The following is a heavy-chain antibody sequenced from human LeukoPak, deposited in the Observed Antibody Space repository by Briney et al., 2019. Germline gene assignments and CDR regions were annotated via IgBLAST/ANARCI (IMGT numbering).Heavy chain of an antibody. V-gene: IGHV3-23*01. Sequence: PGGSLRLSCVASGFTFRNYAMSWVRQAPGKGLEWVSCISNSGGTTYYADSVKGRFAISRDTSKNTLYLQMDSLRVEDTAVYYCAKTSPGYTYGLLDYWGQGTLVTVSS. CDR1: GFTFRNYA. CDR2: ISNSGGTT. J-gene: IGHJ4*02. CDR3: AKTSPGYTYGLLDY. D-gene: IGHD5-18*01.